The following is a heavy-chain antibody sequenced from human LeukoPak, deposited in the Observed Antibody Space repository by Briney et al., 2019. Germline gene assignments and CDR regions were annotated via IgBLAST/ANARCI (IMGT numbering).Heavy chain of an antibody. CDR3: ARETDYSHPNYFDP. J-gene: IGHJ5*02. CDR1: GFTFSNAW. V-gene: IGHV4-4*02. CDR2: ISRIGNT. D-gene: IGHD4-11*01. Sequence: GSLRLSCAASGFTFSNAWMSWVRQAPGKGLEFIGQISRIGNTNYNPSLRSRVSVSMDKSQNLFSLNLTSVTAADTAVYYCARETDYSHPNYFDPWGQGTLVTVSS.